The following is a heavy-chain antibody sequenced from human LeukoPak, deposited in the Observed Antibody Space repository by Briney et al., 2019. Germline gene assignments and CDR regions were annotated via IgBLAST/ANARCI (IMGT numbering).Heavy chain of an antibody. J-gene: IGHJ4*02. D-gene: IGHD3-10*01. CDR1: GYAFTSYY. CDR3: ARVGYYGSGSYYFDY. V-gene: IGHV1-46*01. CDR2: INPSGGST. Sequence: ASVKVSCKASGYAFTSYYMHWVRQAPGQGLEWMGIINPSGGSTSYAQKFQGRVTMTRDTSTSTVYMELSSLRSEDTAVYYCARVGYYGSGSYYFDYWGQGTLVTVSS.